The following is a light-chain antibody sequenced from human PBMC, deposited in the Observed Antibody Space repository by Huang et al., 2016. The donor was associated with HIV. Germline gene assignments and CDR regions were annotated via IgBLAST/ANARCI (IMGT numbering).Light chain of an antibody. CDR1: QSVSNTY. CDR2: GAS. CDR3: QQYGGLSPFT. Sequence: EIVLTQSPGTLSLSPGDRAILSCRSRQSVSNTYLAWYQRNPGQAPRLLIYGASNKATGIPDRFSGSGSGTDFTLTISRLEPEDLGVYYCQQYGGLSPFTFGQGTKLEIQ. V-gene: IGKV3-20*01. J-gene: IGKJ2*01.